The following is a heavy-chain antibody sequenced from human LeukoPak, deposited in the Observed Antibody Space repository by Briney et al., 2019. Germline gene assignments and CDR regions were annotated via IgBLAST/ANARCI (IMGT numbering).Heavy chain of an antibody. CDR3: AREVIMITFGRAPGWFDP. CDR1: GGTFSSYA. Sequence: SVKVSCKASGGTFSSYAIRWVRQAPGQGLEWMGGIIPIFGTANYAQNFQGRVTITADKSTSTAYRELSSMRSEDTAVYYCAREVIMITFGRAPGWFDPWGQGTLVTVSS. V-gene: IGHV1-69*06. CDR2: IIPIFGTA. D-gene: IGHD3-16*01. J-gene: IGHJ5*02.